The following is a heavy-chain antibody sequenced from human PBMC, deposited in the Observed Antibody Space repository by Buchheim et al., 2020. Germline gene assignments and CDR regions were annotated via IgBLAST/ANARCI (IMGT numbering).Heavy chain of an antibody. CDR3: AREDHSGYDSFDY. D-gene: IGHD5-12*01. CDR1: GFAFRSYW. J-gene: IGHJ4*02. Sequence: EVQLVESGGGLNQPGGSLRLSCAASGFAFRSYWMHWVRQAPGQGLVWVSRINTDGSSANYADSVKGRFTISRDNAKNKLSLQMNSLRAEDTAIYYCAREDHSGYDSFDYWGQGAL. CDR2: INTDGSSA. V-gene: IGHV3-74*01.